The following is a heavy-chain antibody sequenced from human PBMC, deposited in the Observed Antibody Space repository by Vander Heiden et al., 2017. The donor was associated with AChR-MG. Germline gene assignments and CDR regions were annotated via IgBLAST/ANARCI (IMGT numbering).Heavy chain of an antibody. J-gene: IGHJ6*02. V-gene: IGHV1-69*04. D-gene: IGHD2-8*01. CDR3: ARWGYCTNGVCSEGRDTHYYGMDV. Sequence: QVQLVQSGAAVKKPGSSVKFSCTASGGTFSSYAISWVRQAPGQGLEWMGRIIPILGIANYAQKFQGRVTITADKSTSTAYMELSSLRSEDTAVYYCARWGYCTNGVCSEGRDTHYYGMDVWGQGTTVTVSS. CDR2: IIPILGIA. CDR1: GGTFSSYA.